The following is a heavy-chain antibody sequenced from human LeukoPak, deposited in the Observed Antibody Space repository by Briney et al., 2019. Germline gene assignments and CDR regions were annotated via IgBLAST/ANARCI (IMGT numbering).Heavy chain of an antibody. Sequence: PGRSLRLSCATSGFTFSHYGMHWVRQAPGKGLEWVAVIWSDGSNRYYGDAVKGRFIISRDNFQRTVYLQMNSLRAEDTAVYYCAKDAQRGFDYSNSLDNWGQGTLVTVSS. J-gene: IGHJ4*02. D-gene: IGHD4-11*01. V-gene: IGHV3-33*06. CDR3: AKDAQRGFDYSNSLDN. CDR2: IWSDGSNR. CDR1: GFTFSHYG.